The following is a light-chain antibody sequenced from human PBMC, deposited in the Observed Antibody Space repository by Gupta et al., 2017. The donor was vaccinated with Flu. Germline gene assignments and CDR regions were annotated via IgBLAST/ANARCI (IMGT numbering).Light chain of an antibody. CDR1: SSNIGNNF. V-gene: IGLV1-51*01. CDR2: DNN. CDR3: GTWDSGLSAVV. Sequence: ISCSGTSSNIGNNFVSWYQLLPGTVPKVVIYDNNKRPFGIPDRFSASKSGSSATLGISGLHTGDEADYFCGTWDSGLSAVVFGGGTKVTVL. J-gene: IGLJ2*01.